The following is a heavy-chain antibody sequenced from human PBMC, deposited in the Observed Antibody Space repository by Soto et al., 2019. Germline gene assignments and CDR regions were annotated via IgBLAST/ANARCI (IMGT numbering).Heavy chain of an antibody. V-gene: IGHV1-18*01. J-gene: IGHJ4*02. CDR1: GYTFTSYG. CDR3: ARDRMVPGLFDY. Sequence: QVQLVQSGAEVKKPGASVKVSCKASGYTFTSYGISWVRQAPGQGLEWMGWISVYNGNTNYAQMLQGRVTVTTETSTSTAYMELRSLRSDDTAVYYCARDRMVPGLFDYWGQGTLVTVSS. D-gene: IGHD2-15*01. CDR2: ISVYNGNT.